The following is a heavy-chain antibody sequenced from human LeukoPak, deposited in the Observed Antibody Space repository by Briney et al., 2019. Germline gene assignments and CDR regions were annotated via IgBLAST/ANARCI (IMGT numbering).Heavy chain of an antibody. D-gene: IGHD3-10*01. J-gene: IGHJ4*02. V-gene: IGHV3-23*01. CDR2: FSGSGGSI. Sequence: GGSLRLSCAASEFIVSINYMTWVRQAPGKGLEWVSSFSGSGGSIYYADSVKGRFTISRDNSKNTLYLQMNSLRAEDTAVYYCARRRGVTFGDFDYWGQGTLVTVSS. CDR3: ARRRGVTFGDFDY. CDR1: EFIVSINY.